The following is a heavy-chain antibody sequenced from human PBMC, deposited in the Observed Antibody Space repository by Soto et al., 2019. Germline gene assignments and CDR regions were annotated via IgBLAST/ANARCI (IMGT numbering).Heavy chain of an antibody. Sequence: GASGKVSCKASGFNFSTYAIHWLRLAPGQRPEWMGWINAGTGKTKYLDKVQGRLTITRDTSANTAYMELTRLTSEDTAVYYCTKGTVVVVPPGVGAFGLDYWGQGTQVTVSS. CDR2: INAGTGKT. J-gene: IGHJ4*02. V-gene: IGHV1-3*01. CDR3: TKGTVVVVPPGVGAFGLDY. CDR1: GFNFSTYA. D-gene: IGHD2-15*01.